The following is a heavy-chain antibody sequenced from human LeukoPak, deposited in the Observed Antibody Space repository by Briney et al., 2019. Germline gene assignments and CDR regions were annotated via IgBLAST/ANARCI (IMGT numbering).Heavy chain of an antibody. V-gene: IGHV4-59*01. CDR3: AGGGSGWFVS. CDR1: VVSLSVFS. J-gene: IGHJ5*01. D-gene: IGHD6-19*01. CDR2: NT. Sequence: SETLSLTCTVSVVSLSVFSWRWIRQPPGKGLEWIGNNTNQNPSLNSRVTISIDTSKSQFSLTLTSVTAADTAVYFCAGGGSGWFVSWGLGTLVTVSS.